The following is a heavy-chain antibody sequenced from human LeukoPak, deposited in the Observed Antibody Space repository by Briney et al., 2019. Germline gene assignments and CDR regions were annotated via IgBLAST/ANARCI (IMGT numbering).Heavy chain of an antibody. J-gene: IGHJ5*02. D-gene: IGHD3-10*01. CDR1: GFPFSGYE. CDR2: ISSSGSTI. V-gene: IGHV3-48*03. Sequence: PGGSLRLSCAASGFPFSGYEMNWVRQAPGKGLEWVSYISSSGSTIYYADSVKGRFTISRDNAKNSLYLQMNSLRAEDTAVYYCARDPPPYYYGSGSPFLDPWGQGTLVTVSS. CDR3: ARDPPPYYYGSGSPFLDP.